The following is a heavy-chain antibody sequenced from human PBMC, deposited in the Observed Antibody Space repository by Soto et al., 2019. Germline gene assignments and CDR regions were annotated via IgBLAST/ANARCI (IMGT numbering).Heavy chain of an antibody. Sequence: SVKVSCKASGGTFSSYAISWVRQAPGQGLEWMGGIIPIFGTANYAQKFQGRVTITADESTSTAYMELSSLRSEDTAVYYCARSSTPESYYYYGMDVWGQGTTVTVSS. V-gene: IGHV1-69*13. J-gene: IGHJ6*02. D-gene: IGHD2-2*01. CDR3: ARSSTPESYYYYGMDV. CDR1: GGTFSSYA. CDR2: IIPIFGTA.